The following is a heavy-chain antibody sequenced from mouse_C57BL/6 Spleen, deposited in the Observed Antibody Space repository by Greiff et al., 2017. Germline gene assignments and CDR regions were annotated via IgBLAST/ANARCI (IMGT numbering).Heavy chain of an antibody. D-gene: IGHD2-13*01. CDR1: GFNIKDDY. V-gene: IGHV14-4*01. J-gene: IGHJ2*01. CDR3: TPVTSYFDD. CDR2: IDPENGDT. Sequence: VQLQQSGAELVRPGASVKLSCTASGFNIKDDYMHWVKQRPEQGLEWIGWIDPENGDTEYASKFQGKATITAATSSNTAYLQLSSLTSEDTAVYYCTPVTSYFDDWGQGTTLTVSS.